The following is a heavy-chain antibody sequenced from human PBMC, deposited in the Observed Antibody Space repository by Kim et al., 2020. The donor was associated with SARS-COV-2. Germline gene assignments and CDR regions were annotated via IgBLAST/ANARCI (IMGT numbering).Heavy chain of an antibody. CDR1: GFTFSSYA. Sequence: GGSLRLSCAASGFTFSSYAMSWVRQAPGKGLEWVSDIRSSGSIKDYADSVKGRFTISRDNSKNTLYMQMNSLRAEDTAVYYCASSIDGRGCTFYSWG. J-gene: IGHJ5*01. D-gene: IGHD1-1*01. CDR3: ASSIDGRGCTFYS. V-gene: IGHV3-23*01. CDR2: IRSSGSIK.